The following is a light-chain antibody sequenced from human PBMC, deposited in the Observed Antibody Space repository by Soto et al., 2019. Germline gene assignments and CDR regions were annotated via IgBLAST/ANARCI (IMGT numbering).Light chain of an antibody. V-gene: IGLV2-14*01. J-gene: IGLJ1*01. CDR3: SSYTSTCYV. CDR2: DVS. CDR1: SSDVGGYNY. Sequence: QSVLTQPASVSGSPGQSITISCTGTSSDVGGYNYVSWYQQHPGKAPKLMIYDVSNRPSGVSNRFSGSKSGNTASLTISGLQAEDEADYYCSSYTSTCYVFGTGTKLTVL.